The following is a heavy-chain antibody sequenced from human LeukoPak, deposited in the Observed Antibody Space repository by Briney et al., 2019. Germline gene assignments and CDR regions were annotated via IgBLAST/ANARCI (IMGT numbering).Heavy chain of an antibody. J-gene: IGHJ6*02. V-gene: IGHV3-48*02. CDR3: ARYFGDPQDMDV. Sequence: PGGSLRLSCAASGFTFSTYSMSWVRQAPGKGLEWVSYISGSSDAIYYADSVKGRFTISRDNAKNSLYLQMNSLRDEDTAVYYCARYFGDPQDMDVWGQGTTVTVSS. CDR2: ISGSSDAI. CDR1: GFTFSTYS. D-gene: IGHD3-10*01.